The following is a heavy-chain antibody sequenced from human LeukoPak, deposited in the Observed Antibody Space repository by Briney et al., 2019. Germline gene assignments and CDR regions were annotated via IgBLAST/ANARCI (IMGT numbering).Heavy chain of an antibody. J-gene: IGHJ4*02. D-gene: IGHD3-10*01. CDR1: GGSFSGYY. CDR2: INHSGST. CDR3: ARGRRGYYGSLYYFDY. V-gene: IGHV4-34*01. Sequence: PSETLSLTCAVYGGSFSGYYWSWIRQPPGEGLEWIGEINHSGSTNYNPSLKSRVTISVDTSKNQFSLKLSSVTAADTAVYYCARGRRGYYGSLYYFDYWGQGTLVTVSS.